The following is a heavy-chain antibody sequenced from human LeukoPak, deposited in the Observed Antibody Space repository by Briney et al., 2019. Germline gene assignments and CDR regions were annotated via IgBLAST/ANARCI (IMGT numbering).Heavy chain of an antibody. Sequence: GGSLRLSCAASRFTFSSYAMSWVRQAPGKGLEWVSAISGSGGSTYYADSVKGRFTISRDNSKNTLYLQMNSLRAEDTAVYYCAKGWQVAARRGIDYWGQGTLVTVSS. CDR3: AKGWQVAARRGIDY. V-gene: IGHV3-23*01. J-gene: IGHJ4*02. CDR2: ISGSGGST. CDR1: RFTFSSYA. D-gene: IGHD2-15*01.